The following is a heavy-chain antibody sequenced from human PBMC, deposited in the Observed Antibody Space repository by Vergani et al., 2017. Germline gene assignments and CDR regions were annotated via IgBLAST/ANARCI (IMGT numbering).Heavy chain of an antibody. D-gene: IGHD2-15*01. CDR1: GGSISSYY. Sequence: QVQLQESGPGLVKPSETLSLTCTVSGGSISSYYWSWIRQPPGKGLEWIGYIYYIGSTNYNPSLKSRVTISVDTSKNQFSLKLSSVTAEDTAVYYCASDSRDCSGGSCYGYWGQGTLVTVSS. J-gene: IGHJ4*02. CDR3: ASDSRDCSGGSCYGY. V-gene: IGHV4-59*01. CDR2: IYYIGST.